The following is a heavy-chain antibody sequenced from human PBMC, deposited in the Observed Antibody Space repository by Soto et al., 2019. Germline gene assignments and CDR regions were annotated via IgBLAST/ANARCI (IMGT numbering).Heavy chain of an antibody. J-gene: IGHJ5*02. V-gene: IGHV1-18*01. D-gene: IGHD3-3*01. CDR2: ISAYDGKT. Sequence: AAVKVSCKTSGYTFNTYGINWVRQAPGQGLELMGWISAYDGKTTYAEKFQGRVTLTTDTSTSTTYMELRSLRSDDTAIYYCARDPHEFWTSYWFDPWGQGTPVTVSS. CDR1: GYTFNTYG. CDR3: ARDPHEFWTSYWFDP.